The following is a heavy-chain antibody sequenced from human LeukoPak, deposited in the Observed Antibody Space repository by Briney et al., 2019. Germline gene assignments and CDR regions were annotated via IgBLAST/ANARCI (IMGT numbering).Heavy chain of an antibody. J-gene: IGHJ4*02. Sequence: PSETLSLTCAVSGGSISSGGYSWSWIRQPPGKGLEWIGYIYHSGSTYYNPSLKSRVTISVDRSKNQFSLKLSSVTAADMAVYYCARVGDGGDVDYWGQGTLVTVSS. CDR1: GGSISSGGYS. V-gene: IGHV4-30-2*01. CDR3: ARVGDGGDVDY. D-gene: IGHD2-21*02. CDR2: IYHSGST.